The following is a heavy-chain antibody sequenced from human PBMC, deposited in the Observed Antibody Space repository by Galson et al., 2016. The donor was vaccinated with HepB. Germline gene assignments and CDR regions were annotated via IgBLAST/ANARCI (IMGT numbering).Heavy chain of an antibody. CDR1: GFTFSRYG. V-gene: IGHV3-9*01. Sequence: SLRLSCAASGFTFSRYGMHWVRQAPGKGLEWVSAITRSSSRIGYADSVRGRFTISRDSSKNSLYLQMNSLRVEDTAFYYCAKDIRLGHNSGLSPNYWGQGTLVTVSS. CDR2: ITRSSSRI. CDR3: AKDIRLGHNSGLSPNY. D-gene: IGHD1-1*01. J-gene: IGHJ4*02.